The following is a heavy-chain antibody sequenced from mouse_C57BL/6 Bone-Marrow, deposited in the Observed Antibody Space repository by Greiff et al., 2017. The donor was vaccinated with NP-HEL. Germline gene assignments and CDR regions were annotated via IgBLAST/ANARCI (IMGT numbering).Heavy chain of an antibody. Sequence: VQLQQSGAELVRPGASVTLSCKASGYTFTDYEMHWVKQTPVHGLEWIGAIDPETGGTAYNQKFKGKAILTADKSSSTAYMELRSLTSEDSAVYYCTRSLLRYRFAYWGQGTLVTVSA. D-gene: IGHD1-1*01. V-gene: IGHV1-15*01. J-gene: IGHJ3*01. CDR3: TRSLLRYRFAY. CDR1: GYTFTDYE. CDR2: IDPETGGT.